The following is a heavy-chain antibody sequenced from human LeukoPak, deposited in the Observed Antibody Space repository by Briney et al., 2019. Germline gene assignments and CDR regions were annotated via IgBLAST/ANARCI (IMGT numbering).Heavy chain of an antibody. Sequence: GTSVKLSCKTSGYTFTSYYMHWVRQAPGQGLEWVAIIKSTGDTTVYAQKFQGRVTVTRDTSTSTVYMDLSSLSSEDTAVYYCVREDAHTYYFDFWGPGTLVTVSS. D-gene: IGHD2-2*01. CDR3: VREDAHTYYFDF. CDR1: GYTFTSYY. CDR2: IKSTGDTT. J-gene: IGHJ4*02. V-gene: IGHV1-46*01.